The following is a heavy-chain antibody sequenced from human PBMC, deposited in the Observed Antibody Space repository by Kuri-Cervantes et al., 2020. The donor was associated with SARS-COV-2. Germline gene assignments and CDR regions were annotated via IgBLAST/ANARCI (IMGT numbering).Heavy chain of an antibody. D-gene: IGHD6-6*01. V-gene: IGHV1-2*02. CDR2: INPNSGGT. CDR1: GYTFTGYY. J-gene: IGHJ4*02. CDR3: AREGYSSSSGRFDY. Sequence: ASVKVSCKASGYTFTGYYMHWVRQAPGQGLEWMGWINPNSGGTNYAQKFQGRVTMTRDTSISTAYMELRRLRSDDTAVYYCAREGYSSSSGRFDYWGQGTLVTVSS.